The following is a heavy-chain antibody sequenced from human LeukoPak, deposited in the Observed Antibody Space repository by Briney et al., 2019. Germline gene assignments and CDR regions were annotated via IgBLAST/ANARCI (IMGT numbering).Heavy chain of an antibody. V-gene: IGHV3-23*01. Sequence: GGSLRLSCAASGFTFSSYAMNWVRQAPGKGLEWVSIISASSGTTYYADSVKGRFTISRDNSKDTLYLQMNSLRAEDTAVYYCAKKRLVAGTAGFDSWGQGTLVTVSS. D-gene: IGHD6-19*01. CDR2: ISASSGTT. CDR3: AKKRLVAGTAGFDS. CDR1: GFTFSSYA. J-gene: IGHJ4*02.